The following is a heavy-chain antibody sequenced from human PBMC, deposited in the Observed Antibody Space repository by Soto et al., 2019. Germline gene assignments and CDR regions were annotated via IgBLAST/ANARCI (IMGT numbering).Heavy chain of an antibody. CDR3: ARQIYDSDTGPNFQYYFDS. Sequence: PGESLKISCKGSGDSFLDYWISWVRQMPGKGLEWMGRIDPSDSYRTYSPSFRGHVTISVTKSITTVFLQWSSLRASDTAMYYCARQIYDSDTGPNFQYYFDSWGQGTPVTVSS. J-gene: IGHJ4*02. V-gene: IGHV5-10-1*01. CDR2: IDPSDSYR. D-gene: IGHD3-22*01. CDR1: GDSFLDYW.